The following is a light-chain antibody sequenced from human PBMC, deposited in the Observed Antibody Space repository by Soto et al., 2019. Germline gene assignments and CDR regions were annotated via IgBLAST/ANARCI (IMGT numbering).Light chain of an antibody. J-gene: IGLJ1*01. V-gene: IGLV1-40*01. CDR1: ISNIGAGFN. Sequence: QSALTQAPSVSGTPGQRVTISCTGSISNIGAGFNVHWYQQVPGTAPRLLIYGDTNRPSGVPGRFSASKSGASASLAITGLQADDEADYYCPSYDADLSATVFGTGTKLTVL. CDR3: PSYDADLSATV. CDR2: GDT.